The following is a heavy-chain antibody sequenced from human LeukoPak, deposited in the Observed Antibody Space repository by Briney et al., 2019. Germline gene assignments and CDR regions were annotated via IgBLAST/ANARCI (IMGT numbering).Heavy chain of an antibody. CDR2: INRDGSER. J-gene: IGHJ5*02. CDR1: GFTFSNYW. Sequence: QTGGSLRLSCAASGFTFSNYWMTWVRQAPGKGLEWVANINRDGSERYYVDSVKGRFTISRDDAKSSLYLQMNSQRAEDTAVYYCARHYGPWGQGTLVTVSS. V-gene: IGHV3-7*03. CDR3: ARHYGP. D-gene: IGHD3-16*01.